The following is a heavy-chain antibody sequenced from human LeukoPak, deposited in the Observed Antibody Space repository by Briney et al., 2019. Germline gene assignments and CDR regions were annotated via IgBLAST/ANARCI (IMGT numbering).Heavy chain of an antibody. V-gene: IGHV3-23*01. CDR2: ISGSGVST. J-gene: IGHJ4*02. CDR1: GXTFSSYA. D-gene: IGHD2-2*01. CDR3: AKDCSSTSCPTSDY. Sequence: PGGSLRLSCAASGXTFSSYAMSWVRQAPGKGLEWVAAISGSGVSTYYADSVKGRFTISRDNSKNTLYLQMSSLRAEDTAIHYCAKDCSSTSCPTSDYWGQGTLVTVSS.